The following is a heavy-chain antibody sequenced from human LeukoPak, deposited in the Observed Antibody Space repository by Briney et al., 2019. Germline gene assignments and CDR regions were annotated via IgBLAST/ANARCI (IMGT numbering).Heavy chain of an antibody. CDR2: ISSSSNYI. J-gene: IGHJ6*04. CDR3: ARGYYYGLDV. D-gene: IGHD1-14*01. Sequence: GGSLRLSCTASEFTFSSYNMNWVRQAPGKGLEWVSSISSSSNYIYYADSVKGRFTISRDNAKNSLFLQMNSLSVEDTAVYYCARGYYYGLDVWGKGTTVTISS. CDR1: EFTFSSYN. V-gene: IGHV3-21*01.